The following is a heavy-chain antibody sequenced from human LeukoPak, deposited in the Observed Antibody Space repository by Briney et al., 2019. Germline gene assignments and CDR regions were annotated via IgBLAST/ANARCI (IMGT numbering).Heavy chain of an antibody. CDR3: AKDRVTDSRGYTNEHYFDY. CDR1: GFTFTDYA. J-gene: IGHJ4*02. CDR2: FSGTGGYI. Sequence: GGSLRLSCVGSGFTFTDYAMSWVRQAPGKGLEWVSAFSGTGGYIYSADSVKGRFTVSRDNSKSTLYLQMNSLMAADTAVYYCAKDRVTDSRGYTNEHYFDYWGQGTLVTVSS. D-gene: IGHD3-22*01. V-gene: IGHV3-23*01.